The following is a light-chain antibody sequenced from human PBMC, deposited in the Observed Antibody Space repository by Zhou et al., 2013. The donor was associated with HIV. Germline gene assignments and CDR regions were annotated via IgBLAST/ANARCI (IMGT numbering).Light chain of an antibody. V-gene: IGKV1-12*01. CDR3: QQAISFPLT. CDR1: QDVSGY. Sequence: DRVTITCRASQDVSGYLAWYQQKAGNAPKLLISTTSNLQGGVPSRFSGSGSGTDFTLTISSLQPEDSATYYCQQAISFPLTFGGGTKVEIK. CDR2: TTS. J-gene: IGKJ4*01.